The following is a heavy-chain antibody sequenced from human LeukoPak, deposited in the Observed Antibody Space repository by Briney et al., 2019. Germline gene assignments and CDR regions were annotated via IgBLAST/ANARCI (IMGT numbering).Heavy chain of an antibody. D-gene: IGHD3-10*01. Sequence: PSETLSLTCTVSGGSISSYYWSWIRQPAGKGLEWIGRIYTSGSTNYNPSLKSRVTMSVDTSKNQFSLKLSSVTAADTAVYYCARDTNGSGSYPLCYWYFDLWGRGTLVTVSS. CDR1: GGSISSYY. J-gene: IGHJ2*01. CDR2: IYTSGST. CDR3: ARDTNGSGSYPLCYWYFDL. V-gene: IGHV4-4*07.